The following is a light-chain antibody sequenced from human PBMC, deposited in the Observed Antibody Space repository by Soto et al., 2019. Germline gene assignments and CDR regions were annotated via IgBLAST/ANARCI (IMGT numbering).Light chain of an antibody. CDR1: SSDVATYNL. V-gene: IGLV2-23*02. CDR3: CSRV. Sequence: QSVLTQPASVSGSPGQSITISCTGTSSDVATYNLVSWYQQRPGTAPQLIIYEVTKRPSGVSTRFSGSQSGNTASLAISGLQADDEADYYCCSRVFGGGTKVTV. CDR2: EVT. J-gene: IGLJ3*02.